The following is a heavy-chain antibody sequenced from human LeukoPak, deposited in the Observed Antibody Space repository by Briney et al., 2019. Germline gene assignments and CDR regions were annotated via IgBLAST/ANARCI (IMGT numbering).Heavy chain of an antibody. J-gene: IGHJ5*02. Sequence: SETLSLTCTVSGASISNFYWSWIRQSPEKGLEWLGYIFHTGSTNYNPSVKSRVTISMDTSKNQFSLRLNSVTAADTAVYYCARHPQEFRSDWFDPWGQGTLVTVSS. CDR3: ARHPQEFRSDWFDP. CDR1: GASISNFY. CDR2: IFHTGST. D-gene: IGHD3-10*01. V-gene: IGHV4-59*08.